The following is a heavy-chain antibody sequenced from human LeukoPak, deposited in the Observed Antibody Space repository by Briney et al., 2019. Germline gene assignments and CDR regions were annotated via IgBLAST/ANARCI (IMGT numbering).Heavy chain of an antibody. CDR1: GGTFSSYA. V-gene: IGHV1-18*01. CDR2: ISAYNGNT. D-gene: IGHD3-3*01. J-gene: IGHJ5*02. Sequence: ASVKVSCKASGGTFSSYAISWVRQAPGQGLEWMGWISAYNGNTNYAQKLQGRVTMTTDTSTSTAYMELRSLRSDDTAVYYCARIHYDFNWFDPWGQGTLVTVSS. CDR3: ARIHYDFNWFDP.